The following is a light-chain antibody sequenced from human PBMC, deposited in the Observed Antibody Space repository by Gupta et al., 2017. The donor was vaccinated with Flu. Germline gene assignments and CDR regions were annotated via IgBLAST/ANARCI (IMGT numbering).Light chain of an antibody. J-gene: IGKJ5*01. CDR1: QCLVNY. V-gene: IGKV3-11*01. CDR3: QHRSIWPQVT. Sequence: ATLFLSPGERATPSCRASQCLVNYLAWYKQKPGQAPRLLIYDASNRDTGIPARFSGSGSGKDFTLTISSREPEDFAVYYCQHRSIWPQVTFGQGTXLDIK. CDR2: DAS.